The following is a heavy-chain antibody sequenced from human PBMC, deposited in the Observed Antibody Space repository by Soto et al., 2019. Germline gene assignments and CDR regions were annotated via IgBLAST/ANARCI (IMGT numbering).Heavy chain of an antibody. D-gene: IGHD6-13*01. V-gene: IGHV3-30*18. CDR3: AKLRIAAAGHDAFDI. J-gene: IGHJ3*02. CDR1: GFTFSSYG. Sequence: GGSLRLSCAASGFTFSSYGMHWVRQAPGKGLEWVAVISYDGSNKYYADSVKGRFTISRDNSKNTLYLQMNSLRAEDTAVYYCAKLRIAAAGHDAFDIWGQGTMVTVSS. CDR2: ISYDGSNK.